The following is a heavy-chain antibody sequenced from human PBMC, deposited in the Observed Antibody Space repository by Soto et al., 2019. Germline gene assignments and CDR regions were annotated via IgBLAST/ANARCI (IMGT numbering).Heavy chain of an antibody. J-gene: IGHJ6*02. Sequence: EVQLVESGGGLVKPGGSLRLSCAASGFTFSNAWMNWVRQAPGKGLEWVGRIKSKTDGGTTDYAAPVKGRFTISRDDSKNTLYLQMNSLKTEDTAVYYCTTTIRRDSSSWYVGYYYYGMDVWGQGTTVTVSS. CDR1: GFTFSNAW. D-gene: IGHD6-13*01. CDR3: TTTIRRDSSSWYVGYYYYGMDV. CDR2: IKSKTDGGTT. V-gene: IGHV3-15*07.